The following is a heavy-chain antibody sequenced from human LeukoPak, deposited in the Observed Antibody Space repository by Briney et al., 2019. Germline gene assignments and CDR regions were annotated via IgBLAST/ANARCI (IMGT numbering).Heavy chain of an antibody. D-gene: IGHD3-22*01. CDR2: IYYSGST. Sequence: SETLSLTCTVSGGSISSSSYYWGWIRQPPGKGLEWIASIYYSGSTYYNPSLKSRVTIPLDTSKNQFSLKLSSVTAADTAVCYCARLPFRYSGLSNSYYYDSWGQGTMVSVSS. CDR3: ARLPFRYSGLSNSYYYDS. J-gene: IGHJ3*01. V-gene: IGHV4-39*07. CDR1: GGSISSSSYY.